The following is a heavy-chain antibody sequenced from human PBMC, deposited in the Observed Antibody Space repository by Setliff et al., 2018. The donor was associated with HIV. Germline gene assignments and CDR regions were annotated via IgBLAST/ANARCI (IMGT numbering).Heavy chain of an antibody. CDR2: IYAAGST. D-gene: IGHD6-13*01. CDR1: GFTVSNNY. Sequence: GGSLRLSCAASGFTVSNNYMNWVRQAPGKGLEWVSVIYAAGSTYYADSVKGRFTISRHNSKNTLYLQLNSLRAEDTAVYYCARVSKSSPDAFDIWGQGTMVTVSS. V-gene: IGHV3-53*04. J-gene: IGHJ3*02. CDR3: ARVSKSSPDAFDI.